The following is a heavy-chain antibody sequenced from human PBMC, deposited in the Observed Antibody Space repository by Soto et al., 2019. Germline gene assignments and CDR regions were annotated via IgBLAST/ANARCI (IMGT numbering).Heavy chain of an antibody. V-gene: IGHV3-23*01. Sequence: LRLSCAASGFTFSSYAMSWVRQAPGKGLEWVSAIIGSGGSTYYADSVKGRFTISRDNSKNTLYLQMNSLRAEDTAVYYCAKAYCSSTSCFRPVPQDYFDYWGQGTLVTVSS. J-gene: IGHJ4*02. CDR1: GFTFSSYA. CDR3: AKAYCSSTSCFRPVPQDYFDY. D-gene: IGHD2-2*01. CDR2: IIGSGGST.